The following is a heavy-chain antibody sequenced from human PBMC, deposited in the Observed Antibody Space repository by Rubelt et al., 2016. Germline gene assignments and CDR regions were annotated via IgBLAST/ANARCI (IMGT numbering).Heavy chain of an antibody. J-gene: IGHJ4*02. V-gene: IGHV3-11*05. CDR3: TREAAQGEDYYDSSGYQEFDY. D-gene: IGHD3-22*01. Sequence: GRFTISRDNAKNSLYLQMNSLKTEDTAVYYCTREAAQGEDYYDSSGYQEFDYWGQGTLVTVSS.